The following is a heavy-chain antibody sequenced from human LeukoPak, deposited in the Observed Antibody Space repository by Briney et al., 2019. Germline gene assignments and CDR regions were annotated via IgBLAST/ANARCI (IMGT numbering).Heavy chain of an antibody. CDR2: IIPIFGTA. CDR1: GGTFSSHG. V-gene: IGHV1-69*05. J-gene: IGHJ4*02. CDR3: AVDTLGANAVY. Sequence: SVKVSCKASGGTFSSHGISWVRQAPGQGLEWMGGIIPIFGTANYAQKLQGRVTMTTDTSTSTAYMELRSLRSDDTAVYYCAVDTLGANAVYWGQGTLVTVSS. D-gene: IGHD1-26*01.